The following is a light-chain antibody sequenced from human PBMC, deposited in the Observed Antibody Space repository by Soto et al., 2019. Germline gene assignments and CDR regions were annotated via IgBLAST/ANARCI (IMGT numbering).Light chain of an antibody. CDR2: DAS. CDR1: QSVSSSY. Sequence: EIVLTQSPATLSLSPGERATLSCGASQSVSSSYLAWYQQKPGLAPRLLIYDASSRATGIPDRFRGSGSRTDFTLTISRLEPEDFAVYYCQQYGSSPPITFGQGTRLEIK. CDR3: QQYGSSPPIT. V-gene: IGKV3D-20*01. J-gene: IGKJ5*01.